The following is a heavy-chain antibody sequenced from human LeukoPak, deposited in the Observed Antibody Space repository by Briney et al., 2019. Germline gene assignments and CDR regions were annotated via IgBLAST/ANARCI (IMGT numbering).Heavy chain of an antibody. J-gene: IGHJ4*02. CDR2: IYSGGST. D-gene: IGHD3-10*01. CDR3: VVYYGSGSSYRVDY. Sequence: PGGSLRLSCAASGFTVSSNYMSWVRQAPGKGLEWVSVIYSGGSTYYTDSVKGRFTISRDNYKNTLYLQMNSLRAEDTAVYYCVVYYGSGSSYRVDYWGQGTLVTVSS. V-gene: IGHV3-53*01. CDR1: GFTVSSNY.